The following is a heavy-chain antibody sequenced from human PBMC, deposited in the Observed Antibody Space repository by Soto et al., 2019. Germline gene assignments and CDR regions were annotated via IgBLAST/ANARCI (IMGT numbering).Heavy chain of an antibody. CDR2: MNPNSGNT. CDR1: GYTFTSYD. V-gene: IGHV1-8*02. CDR3: ARELYSSVRFDP. J-gene: IGHJ5*02. Sequence: QVQLVQSGAEVKKPGASVKVSCKASGYTFTSYDINWVRQATGQGLEWMGWMNPNSGNTGYAQKFQGRVTMTRNTSISKAYMALGSLRSEDTAVYYCARELYSSVRFDPWGQGTLVTVSS. D-gene: IGHD6-25*01.